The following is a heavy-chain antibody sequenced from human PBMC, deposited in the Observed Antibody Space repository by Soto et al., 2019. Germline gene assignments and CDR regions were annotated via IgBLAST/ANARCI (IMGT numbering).Heavy chain of an antibody. J-gene: IGHJ4*02. CDR3: AAAQGEDYYDSSGQYYFDY. CDR2: IVVGSGNT. D-gene: IGHD3-22*01. Sequence: QMQLVQSGPEVKKPGTSVKVSCKASGFTFTSSAVQWVRQARGQRLEWIGWIVVGSGNTNYAQKFQERVTITRDMSTSTAYMELSSLRSEDTAVYYCAAAQGEDYYDSSGQYYFDYWGQGTLVTVSS. V-gene: IGHV1-58*01. CDR1: GFTFTSSA.